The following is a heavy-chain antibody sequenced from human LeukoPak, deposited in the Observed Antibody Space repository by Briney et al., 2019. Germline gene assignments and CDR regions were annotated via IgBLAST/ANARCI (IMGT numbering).Heavy chain of an antibody. V-gene: IGHV4-59*12. CDR1: GGSISGYY. CDR3: ARDTLYDFWSGYNAFDI. J-gene: IGHJ3*02. Sequence: SETLSLTCTVSGGSISGYYWTWIRQSPGKRPEWLAYIRYTGSTNYNPSLKSRVTMSVDTSKNQFSLKLSSVTAADTAVYYCARDTLYDFWSGYNAFDIWGQGTMVTVSS. CDR2: IRYTGST. D-gene: IGHD3-3*01.